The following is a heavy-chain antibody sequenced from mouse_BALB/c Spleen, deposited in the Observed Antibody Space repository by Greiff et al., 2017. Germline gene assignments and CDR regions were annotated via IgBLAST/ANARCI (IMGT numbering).Heavy chain of an antibody. CDR3: ARSPRDGYYNYYAMDY. J-gene: IGHJ4*01. D-gene: IGHD2-3*01. CDR2: INPYNGAT. CDR1: GYSFTGYY. Sequence: EVKLMESGPELVKPGASVKISCKASGYSFTGYYMHWVKQSHVKSLEWIGRINPYNGATSYNQNFKDKASLTVDKSSSTAYMELHSLTSEDSAVYYCARSPRDGYYNYYAMDYWGQGTSVTVSS. V-gene: IGHV1-31*01.